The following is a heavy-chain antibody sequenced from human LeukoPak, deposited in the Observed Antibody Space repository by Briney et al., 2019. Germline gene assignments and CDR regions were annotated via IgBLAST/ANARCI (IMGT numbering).Heavy chain of an antibody. CDR3: ARYSGYDLVDYFDY. Sequence: ASVKVSCKASGYTFTSYGISWVRQAPGQALEWMGWISAYNGNTNYAQKLQGRVTMTTDTSTSTAYMELRSLRSDDTAVYYCARYSGYDLVDYFDYWGQGTLVTVSS. D-gene: IGHD5-12*01. CDR2: ISAYNGNT. J-gene: IGHJ4*02. V-gene: IGHV1-18*01. CDR1: GYTFTSYG.